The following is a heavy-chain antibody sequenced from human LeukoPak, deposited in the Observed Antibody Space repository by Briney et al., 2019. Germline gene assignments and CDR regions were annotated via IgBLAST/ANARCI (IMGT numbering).Heavy chain of an antibody. CDR2: ISYDGSNK. CDR3: ARARGVYSSGWHGNWFDP. J-gene: IGHJ5*02. D-gene: IGHD6-19*01. CDR1: GFTFSSYA. Sequence: GRSLRLSCAASGFTFSSYAMHWVRQAPGKGLEWVAVISYDGSNKYYADSVKGRFTISRDNSKNTLYLQMNSLRAEDTAVYYCARARGVYSSGWHGNWFDPWGQGTLVTVSS. V-gene: IGHV3-30-3*01.